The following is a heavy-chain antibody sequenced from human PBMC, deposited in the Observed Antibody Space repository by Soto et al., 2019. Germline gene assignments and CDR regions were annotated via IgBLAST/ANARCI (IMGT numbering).Heavy chain of an antibody. D-gene: IGHD3-10*01. CDR2: IIPIFGIA. V-gene: IGHV1-69*10. CDR1: GGTFSSYA. CDR3: VLVRRVGAFDI. Sequence: SEKVSCKASGGTFSSYAVSWVRLAPGQGLEWMGGIIPIFGIANYEQKFQGRATITADKSTSTAYMELRSLTSADSAVYYCVLVRRVGAFDIWGQGTMVTVSS. J-gene: IGHJ3*02.